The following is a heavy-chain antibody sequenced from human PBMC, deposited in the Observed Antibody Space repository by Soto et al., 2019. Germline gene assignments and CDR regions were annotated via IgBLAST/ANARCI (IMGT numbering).Heavy chain of an antibody. CDR3: ARDLSQYSSGWYDY. D-gene: IGHD6-19*01. J-gene: IGHJ4*02. CDR2: IKQDGSEK. Sequence: PGGSLRLSCAASGFTFSSYWMSWVRRAPGKGLEWVANIKQDGSEKYYVDSVKGRFTISRDNAKNSLYLQMNSLRAEDTAVYYCARDLSQYSSGWYDYWGQGTLVTVSS. V-gene: IGHV3-7*01. CDR1: GFTFSSYW.